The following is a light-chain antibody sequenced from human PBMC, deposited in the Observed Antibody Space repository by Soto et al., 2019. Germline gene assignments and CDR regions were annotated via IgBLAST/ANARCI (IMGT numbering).Light chain of an antibody. CDR2: DAS. J-gene: IGKJ5*01. V-gene: IGKV3-11*01. CDR1: QSVSSY. CDR3: QQRSNWPIT. Sequence: EIVLTQSPATLSLSPGERATLSCRVSQSVSSYLAWYQQKPGQAPRLLIYDASNRAPGIPARFSGSGSGTDFTLTISSLEPEDFAVYYCQQRSNWPITFGQGTRLEIK.